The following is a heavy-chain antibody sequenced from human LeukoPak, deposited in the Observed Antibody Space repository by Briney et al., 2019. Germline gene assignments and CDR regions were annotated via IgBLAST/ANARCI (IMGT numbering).Heavy chain of an antibody. CDR3: ARERTLTSCYDY. D-gene: IGHD2-15*01. J-gene: IGHJ4*02. Sequence: ASVKLSCKASGYTFTGYYMHWVRQAPGQGLEWMGWINPNSGGTNYAQKFQGRVTMTRDTSISTACMELSRLRSDDTAVYYCARERTLTSCYDYWGQGTLVTVSS. V-gene: IGHV1-2*02. CDR1: GYTFTGYY. CDR2: INPNSGGT.